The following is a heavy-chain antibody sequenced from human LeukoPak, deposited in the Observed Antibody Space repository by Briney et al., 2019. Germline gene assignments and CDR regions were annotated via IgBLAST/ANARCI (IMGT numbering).Heavy chain of an antibody. V-gene: IGHV1-2*02. CDR3: AVEFSSGSYDFDY. CDR1: GYTFTGYY. CDR2: INPNSGGT. D-gene: IGHD1-26*01. Sequence: ASVKVSCKASGYTFTGYYMHWVRQAPGQGLEWMGWINPNSGGTNYAQKFQGRVTMTRDTSISTAYMELSRLRSDDTAVYYCAVEFSSGSYDFDYWGQGTLVTVSS. J-gene: IGHJ4*02.